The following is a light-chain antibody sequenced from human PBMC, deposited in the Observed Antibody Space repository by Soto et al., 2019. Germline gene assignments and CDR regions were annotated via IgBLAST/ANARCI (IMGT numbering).Light chain of an antibody. J-gene: IGKJ2*01. Sequence: ESVMTQSPATLSVSPGERATLSCRASQNVYTNLAWYQQKPGQAPRLLVYGASTRATGIPARFSGSGSGTEFTLTISSLQSEDFAVYYCQQYNSWPPYTFGQGTKL. CDR2: GAS. CDR3: QQYNSWPPYT. CDR1: QNVYTN. V-gene: IGKV3-15*01.